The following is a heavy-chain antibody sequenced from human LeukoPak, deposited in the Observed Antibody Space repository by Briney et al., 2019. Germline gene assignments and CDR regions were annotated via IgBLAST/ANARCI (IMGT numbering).Heavy chain of an antibody. Sequence: SETLSLTCAVYGGSFSGYYWSWIRQPPRKGLEWIGEINHSGSTNYNPFLNSRVTISVDTSKNQFSLKLSSVTAADTAVYYCARVSWSDYVWGSYRSGWYFDLWGRGTLVTVSS. D-gene: IGHD3-16*02. V-gene: IGHV4-34*01. CDR2: INHSGST. CDR3: ARVSWSDYVWGSYRSGWYFDL. CDR1: GGSFSGYY. J-gene: IGHJ2*01.